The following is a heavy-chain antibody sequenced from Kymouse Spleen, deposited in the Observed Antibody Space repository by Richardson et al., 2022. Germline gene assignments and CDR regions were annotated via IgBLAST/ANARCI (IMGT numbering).Heavy chain of an antibody. CDR3: AKDDITMVRGVSHFDY. CDR1: GFTFSSYG. V-gene: IGHV3-30*18. Sequence: QVQLVESGGGVVQPGRSLRLSCAASGFTFSSYGMHWVRQAPGKGLEWVAVISYDGSNKYYADSVKGRFTISRDNSKNTLYLQMNSLRAEDTAVYYCAKDDITMVRGVSHFDYWGQGTLVTVSS. D-gene: IGHD3-10*01. J-gene: IGHJ4*02. CDR2: ISYDGSNK.